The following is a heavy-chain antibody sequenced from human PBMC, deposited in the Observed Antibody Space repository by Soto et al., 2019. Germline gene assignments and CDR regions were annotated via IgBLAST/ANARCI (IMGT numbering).Heavy chain of an antibody. CDR1: GYTVTSYG. CDR2: ISAYNGNT. CDR3: ARDVRGHYYYYGMDV. V-gene: IGHV1-18*01. J-gene: IGHJ6*02. Sequence: QVQLVQSGAEVKKPGASVKVSCKASGYTVTSYGISWVRQAPGQGLEWMGWISAYNGNTNYAQKLQGRVTMTTDTSTSTAYMELSSLRSDDTAVYYCARDVRGHYYYYGMDVWGQGTTVTVSS. D-gene: IGHD5-12*01.